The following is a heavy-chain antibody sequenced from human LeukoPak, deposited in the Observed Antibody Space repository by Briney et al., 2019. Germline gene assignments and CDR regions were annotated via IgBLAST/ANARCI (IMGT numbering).Heavy chain of an antibody. Sequence: GGSLRLSCAASGFTFSTYWMSWVRQAPGKGLEWVANIKQDGSEKYYVDSVKGRFTISRDNAKKSLYLQMNSLRAEDTGVYYCTRGHYSSLWGQGTLVTVSS. CDR3: TRGHYSSL. CDR1: GFTFSTYW. J-gene: IGHJ4*02. CDR2: IKQDGSEK. D-gene: IGHD3-22*01. V-gene: IGHV3-7*03.